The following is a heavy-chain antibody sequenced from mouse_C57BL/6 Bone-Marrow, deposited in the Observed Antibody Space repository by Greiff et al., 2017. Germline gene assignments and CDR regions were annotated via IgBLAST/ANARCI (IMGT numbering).Heavy chain of an antibody. J-gene: IGHJ1*03. Sequence: QQPGAELVKPGASVKMSCKASGYTFTSYWITWVKQRPGQGLGWIGDIYPGSGSTNHNEKFKSKATLTVDTSSSTAYMQLSSLTSEDSAVYYCARPYYSNYWYCDVWGTGTTVTVSS. CDR1: GYTFTSYW. D-gene: IGHD2-5*01. V-gene: IGHV1-55*01. CDR2: IYPGSGST. CDR3: ARPYYSNYWYCDV.